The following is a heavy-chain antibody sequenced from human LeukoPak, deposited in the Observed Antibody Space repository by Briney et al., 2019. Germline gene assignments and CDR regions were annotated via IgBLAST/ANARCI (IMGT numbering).Heavy chain of an antibody. J-gene: IGHJ1*01. CDR3: AREYSASEH. D-gene: IGHD5-12*01. CDR1: GYTFVGYY. Sequence: ASVKVSCKASGYTFVGYYLLWVRQALGQGLEWMAWIDPYTGNTHYAQKFQGRITVTRDTSISTTYMELSWLTSDDTALYYCAREYSASEHWGQGTLVTVSS. CDR2: IDPYTGNT. V-gene: IGHV1-2*02.